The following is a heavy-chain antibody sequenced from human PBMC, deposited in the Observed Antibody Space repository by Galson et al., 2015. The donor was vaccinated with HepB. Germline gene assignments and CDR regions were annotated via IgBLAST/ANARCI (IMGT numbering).Heavy chain of an antibody. CDR3: ATIWGSYPPPTYFDL. CDR1: GYTFTSYD. Sequence: SCKASGYTFTSYDINWVRQATGQGLEWMGWMNPNSGNTGYAQKFQGRVTMTRNTSISTAYMELSSLRSEDTAVYYCATIWGSYPPPTYFDLWGRGTLVTVSS. J-gene: IGHJ2*01. CDR2: MNPNSGNT. D-gene: IGHD3-16*02. V-gene: IGHV1-8*01.